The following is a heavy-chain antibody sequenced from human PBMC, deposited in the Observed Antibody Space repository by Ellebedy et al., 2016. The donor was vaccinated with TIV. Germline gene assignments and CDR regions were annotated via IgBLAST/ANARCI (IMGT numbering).Heavy chain of an antibody. Sequence: PGGSLRLSCAASRFTFSNYWMSWVRQAPGKGPEWVAQIKEDGSEKYYVDYVKGRFTISRDNAKNSLFLEMNSLRVEDSAVYYCARGPGEFQSSDYWGQGTLVTVSS. D-gene: IGHD2-21*01. J-gene: IGHJ4*02. CDR2: IKEDGSEK. CDR1: RFTFSNYW. V-gene: IGHV3-7*03. CDR3: ARGPGEFQSSDY.